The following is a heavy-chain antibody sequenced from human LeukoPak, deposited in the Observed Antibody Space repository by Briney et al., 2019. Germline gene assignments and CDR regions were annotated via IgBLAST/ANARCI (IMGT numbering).Heavy chain of an antibody. Sequence: PGGSLRLSCAASGFTFSSYAMSWVRQAPGKGLEWVSAISGSGGSTYYADSVKGRFTISRDNSKNTLYLQMNSLKTEDTAVYYCTTEARSSSWYVDWGQGTLVTVSS. CDR3: TTEARSSSWYVD. V-gene: IGHV3-23*01. D-gene: IGHD6-13*01. J-gene: IGHJ4*02. CDR1: GFTFSSYA. CDR2: ISGSGGST.